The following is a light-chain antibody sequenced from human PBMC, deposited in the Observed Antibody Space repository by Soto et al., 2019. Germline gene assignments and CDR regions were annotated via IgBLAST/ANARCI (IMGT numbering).Light chain of an antibody. CDR3: SSYTSSSTRV. Sequence: QSALTQPASVSGSPGQSITISCTGTSVDVSSYNYVSWYQQHPGKATKIMIYEVSNRPSGVSNRFSGSKSGNTASLTISGLQAEDEADYYCSSYTSSSTRVFGGGTKLTVL. CDR2: EVS. CDR1: SVDVSSYNY. V-gene: IGLV2-14*01. J-gene: IGLJ3*02.